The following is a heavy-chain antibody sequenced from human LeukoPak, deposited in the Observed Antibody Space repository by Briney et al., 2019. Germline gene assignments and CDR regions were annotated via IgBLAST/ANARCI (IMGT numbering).Heavy chain of an antibody. CDR1: GGFFSGYY. CDR3: AVTISSGWSFDY. CDR2: INHSGSP. D-gene: IGHD6-19*01. Sequence: SETLSLTCAVCGGFFSGYYWIWIRQPPGKGLEWMGEINHSGSPNYNPSLKSRVTISLDTSNNQFTLKLSNVTAADTAVYYCAVTISSGWSFDYWGQGTLVTVSS. J-gene: IGHJ4*02. V-gene: IGHV4-34*01.